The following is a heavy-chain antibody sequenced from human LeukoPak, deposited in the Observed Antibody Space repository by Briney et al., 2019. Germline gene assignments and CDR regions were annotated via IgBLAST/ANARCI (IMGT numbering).Heavy chain of an antibody. CDR2: ISSSGSTI. CDR3: ARSRWGGATYWNY. J-gene: IGHJ4*02. V-gene: IGHV3-11*01. D-gene: IGHD1-26*01. CDR1: GFTFSDYY. Sequence: PGGSLRLSCAASGFTFSDYYMSWIRQAPGKGLEWVSYISSSGSTIYYADSVKGRFTISRDNAKSSLYLQMNSLRAEDTAVYYCARSRWGGATYWNYWGQGTLVTVSS.